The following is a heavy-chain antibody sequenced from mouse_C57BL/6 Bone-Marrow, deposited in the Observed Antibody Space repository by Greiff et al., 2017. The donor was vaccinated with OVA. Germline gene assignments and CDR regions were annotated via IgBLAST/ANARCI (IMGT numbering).Heavy chain of an antibody. CDR2: IDPANGNT. CDR3: ARGEGSAWFAY. CDR1: GFNIKNTY. V-gene: IGHV14-3*01. J-gene: IGHJ3*01. Sequence: VQLQQSVAELVRPGASVKLSCTASGFNIKNTYMHWVKQRPEQGLAWIGRIDPANGNTNYAPKFQGRATITADPSSNTAYLQFNSLTSEDTAIDYWARGEGSAWFAYWGQGTLVTVSA.